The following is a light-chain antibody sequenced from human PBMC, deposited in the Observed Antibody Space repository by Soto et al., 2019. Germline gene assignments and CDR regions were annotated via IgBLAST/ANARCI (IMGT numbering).Light chain of an antibody. CDR3: QQLNSYPLT. V-gene: IGKV1-9*01. Sequence: DIQLTQSPSFLSASVGDRVTITCRASQGISSYLALYQQKPGKAPNLLIYAASTLQSGVPSRFSGSGSGTEFTRTISSLQPEDFATYYCQQLNSYPLTFGGGTKVEIK. CDR1: QGISSY. CDR2: AAS. J-gene: IGKJ4*01.